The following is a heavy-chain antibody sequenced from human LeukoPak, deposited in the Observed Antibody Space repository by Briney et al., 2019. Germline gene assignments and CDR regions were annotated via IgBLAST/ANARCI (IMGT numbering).Heavy chain of an antibody. Sequence: GGSLRLSCAVSGFSFSAYAMSWVRQAPGKGLEWVSSISGSGGTTYYADSVKGRFTISRDNSRNTLYLQMNSLRAEDTAVYYCAKETVAAYYWGQGTLVTVSS. CDR3: AKETVAAYY. V-gene: IGHV3-23*01. CDR2: ISGSGGTT. CDR1: GFSFSAYA. J-gene: IGHJ4*02. D-gene: IGHD6-19*01.